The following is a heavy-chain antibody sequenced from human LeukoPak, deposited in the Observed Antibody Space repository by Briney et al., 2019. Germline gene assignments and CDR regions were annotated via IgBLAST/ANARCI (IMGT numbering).Heavy chain of an antibody. CDR1: GFTFSSYN. D-gene: IGHD6-13*01. V-gene: IGHV3-48*01. CDR3: ARDRYSINLYMTCDY. Sequence: GGSLRLSCAVSGFTFSSYNMNWVRQAPGKGLEWLSYIGSAGSTKFYADSVKGRFTVSRDNAKNSLFLQMNSLRAEDTAVYYCARDRYSINLYMTCDYWGQGTLVTVSS. CDR2: IGSAGSTK. J-gene: IGHJ4*02.